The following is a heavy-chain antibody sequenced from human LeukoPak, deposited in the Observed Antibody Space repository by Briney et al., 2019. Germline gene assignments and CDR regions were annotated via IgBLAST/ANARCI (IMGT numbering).Heavy chain of an antibody. J-gene: IGHJ4*02. CDR3: ASTKLRGGSSGWLDY. CDR1: GFTVSSDY. CDR2: IYSGGTT. D-gene: IGHD6-19*01. V-gene: IGHV3-66*01. Sequence: PGGSLRLSCAASGFTVSSDYMSWVRQAPGKGLEWVSVIYSGGTTHYADSVKGRFTISRDNSKNTLYLQMNSLRAEDTAVYYCASTKLRGGSSGWLDYWGQGTLVTVSS.